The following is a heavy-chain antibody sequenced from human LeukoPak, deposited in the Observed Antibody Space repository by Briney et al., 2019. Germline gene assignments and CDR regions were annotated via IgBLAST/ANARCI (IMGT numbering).Heavy chain of an antibody. Sequence: SGGSLRLSCVGSGFTLSDHYMDWVRQVPGKGPEWVGRTRNKVKSYSTEYAASVKGRFTIAIDDSKNSVFLQMNNLGADDSAVYYCARSGGPTQADYPYNAMHVWGQGTTVTVSS. CDR2: TRNKVKSYST. V-gene: IGHV3-72*01. CDR3: ARSGGPTQADYPYNAMHV. J-gene: IGHJ6*02. D-gene: IGHD1-26*01. CDR1: GFTLSDHY.